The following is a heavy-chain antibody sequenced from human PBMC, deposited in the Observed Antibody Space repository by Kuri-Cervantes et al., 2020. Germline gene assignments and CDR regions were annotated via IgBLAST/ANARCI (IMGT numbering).Heavy chain of an antibody. CDR1: GFTFDDYG. D-gene: IGHD3-10*01. CDR2: ITWNGGTT. CDR3: ARASGSGRGSNWFDP. J-gene: IGHJ5*02. V-gene: IGHV3-20*01. Sequence: GGSLRLSCAASGFTFDDYGMSWVRQAPGKGLEWVSGITWNGGTTGYADSVKGRFTISRDNAKNSLYVQMNSLRVEDTALYHCARASGSGRGSNWFDPWGQGTLVTVSS.